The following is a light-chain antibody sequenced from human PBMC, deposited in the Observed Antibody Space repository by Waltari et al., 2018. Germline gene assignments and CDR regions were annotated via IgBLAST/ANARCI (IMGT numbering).Light chain of an antibody. Sequence: DIQMTQSPSTLSASVGDRVTLTCRASQSISSWLAWYQQKPGKAPNLLIYKASILQSGVPSRFSGSGSGTEFTLTISSLQPDDFATYYCQHYNSFSLSFGGGTKVEIK. V-gene: IGKV1-5*03. CDR1: QSISSW. CDR2: KAS. J-gene: IGKJ4*01. CDR3: QHYNSFSLS.